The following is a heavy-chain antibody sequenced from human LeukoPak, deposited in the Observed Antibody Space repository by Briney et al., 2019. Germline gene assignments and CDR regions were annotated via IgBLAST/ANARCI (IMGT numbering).Heavy chain of an antibody. Sequence: GGSLRLSCTASGFTFSDYWMTWVRQAPGKGPEWVANIKQDGSQRYYVDSVRGRFTISRDNAKNSLFLQMNSLRAEDTAVYYCARVGCITIFGVRYYYYYMDVWGKGTTVTVSS. CDR2: IKQDGSQR. V-gene: IGHV3-7*03. CDR1: GFTFSDYW. CDR3: ARVGCITIFGVRYYYYYMDV. J-gene: IGHJ6*03. D-gene: IGHD3-3*01.